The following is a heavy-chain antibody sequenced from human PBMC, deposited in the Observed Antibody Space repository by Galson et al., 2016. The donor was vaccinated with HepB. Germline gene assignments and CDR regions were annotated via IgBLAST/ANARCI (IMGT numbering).Heavy chain of an antibody. J-gene: IGHJ4*02. Sequence: SLRLSCAASGFTFSSHAMNWVRQAPGKGLEWLAIVSYDGSVKYYAHSVKGRFTISRDNSKDSLYLQMTSLRVEDTAVYYCVREGVGFFDPFDFWGQGTLVTVSS. CDR1: GFTFSSHA. CDR3: VREGVGFFDPFDF. CDR2: VSYDGSVK. D-gene: IGHD2/OR15-2a*01. V-gene: IGHV3-30-3*01.